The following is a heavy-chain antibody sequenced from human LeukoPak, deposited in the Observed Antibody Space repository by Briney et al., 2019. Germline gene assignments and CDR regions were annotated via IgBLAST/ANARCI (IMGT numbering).Heavy chain of an antibody. CDR1: GFTFSSYS. CDR3: ARDLKQGGQNYYYGMDV. CDR2: ISSGARTI. D-gene: IGHD3-16*01. V-gene: IGHV3-48*04. J-gene: IGHJ6*02. Sequence: GGSLRLSCAASGFTFSSYSMNWVRQAPGKGLEWVSSISSGARTIYYADSVKGRFTISRDNANNSLYLQMNSRRVEDTAVYYCARDLKQGGQNYYYGMDVWGQGTTVTVSS.